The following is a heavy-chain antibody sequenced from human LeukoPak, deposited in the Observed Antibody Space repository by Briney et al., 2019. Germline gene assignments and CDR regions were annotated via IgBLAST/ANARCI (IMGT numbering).Heavy chain of an antibody. CDR2: IWFDGSYT. D-gene: IGHD3-10*01. J-gene: IGHJ4*02. V-gene: IGHV3-33*01. CDR1: GFTFNNYG. Sequence: GGSLRLSCAASGFTFNNYGVHWVRQAPGKGLEWVAVIWFDGSYTYYADSVKGRFTISRDNSKNTLYLQMNSLRAEDTAVYYCARGLYYGSGSPIDYWGQGTLVTVSS. CDR3: ARGLYYGSGSPIDY.